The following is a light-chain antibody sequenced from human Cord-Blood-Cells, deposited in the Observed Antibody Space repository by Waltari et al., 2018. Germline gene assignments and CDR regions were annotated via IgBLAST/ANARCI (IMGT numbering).Light chain of an antibody. J-gene: IGKJ4*01. CDR3: QQYYSYPLT. CDR1: QGISSY. Sequence: AIRMTQSPSSFSASTGDRVTITCRPSQGISSYLAWYQQKPGKAPKLLTYAASTLQSGVPSRFSGSGSGTDFTLTISCLQSEDFATYYCQQYYSYPLTFGGGTKVEIK. CDR2: AAS. V-gene: IGKV1-8*01.